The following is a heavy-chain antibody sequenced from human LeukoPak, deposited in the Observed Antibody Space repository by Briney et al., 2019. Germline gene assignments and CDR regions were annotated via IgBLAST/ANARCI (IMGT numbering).Heavy chain of an antibody. V-gene: IGHV3-30-3*01. CDR2: ISYDGSNK. D-gene: IGHD3-10*01. J-gene: IGHJ4*02. Sequence: GRSLRLSCAASGFTFISYAMHWVRQATGKGLEWVTLISYDGSNKYYADSVKGRFTISRDNSKNTLYLQMNSLRAEDTAVYYCARELPGSSFDYWGQGTLVTVSS. CDR3: ARELPGSSFDY. CDR1: GFTFISYA.